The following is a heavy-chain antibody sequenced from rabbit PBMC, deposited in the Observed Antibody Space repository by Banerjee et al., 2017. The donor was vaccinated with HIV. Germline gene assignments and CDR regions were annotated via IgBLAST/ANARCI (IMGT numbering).Heavy chain of an antibody. J-gene: IGHJ4*01. D-gene: IGHD4-1*01. V-gene: IGHV1S45*01. CDR2: IYAGSSGST. Sequence: QEQLEESGGDLVKPEGSLTLTCTASGFSFSNRCVMCWVRQAPGKGLEWIACIYAGSSGSTYYANWAKGRFTISKTSSTTVTLQMTGLTAADTATYFCARDLAGVIGWNFDLWGPGTLVTVS. CDR3: ARDLAGVIGWNFDL. CDR1: GFSFSNRCV.